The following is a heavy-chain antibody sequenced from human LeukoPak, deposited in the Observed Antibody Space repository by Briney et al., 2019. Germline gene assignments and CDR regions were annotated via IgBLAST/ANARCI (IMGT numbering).Heavy chain of an antibody. CDR2: INPNSGGT. CDR1: GYTFTGYY. J-gene: IGHJ6*02. V-gene: IGHV1-2*02. D-gene: IGHD6-6*01. CDR3: ARARIAAPYGMDV. Sequence: VASVKVSCKASGYTFTGYYMHWVRQAPGQGLEWMGWINPNSGGTNYAQKFQGRVTMTRDTSTSTVYMELSSLRSEDTAVYYCARARIAAPYGMDVWGQGTTVTVSS.